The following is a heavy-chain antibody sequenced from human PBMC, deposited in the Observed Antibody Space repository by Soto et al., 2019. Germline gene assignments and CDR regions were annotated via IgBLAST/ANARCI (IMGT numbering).Heavy chain of an antibody. CDR2: ISYDGSNK. CDR3: AKAPEDGYSYGYGDY. J-gene: IGHJ4*02. D-gene: IGHD5-18*01. CDR1: GFTFSSYG. Sequence: QVQLVESGGGVVQPGRSLRLSCAASGFTFSSYGMHWVRQAPGKGLEWVAVISYDGSNKYYADSVKGRFTISRDNSKNTLYLQMNSLRAEDTAVYYCAKAPEDGYSYGYGDYWGQGTLVTVSS. V-gene: IGHV3-30*18.